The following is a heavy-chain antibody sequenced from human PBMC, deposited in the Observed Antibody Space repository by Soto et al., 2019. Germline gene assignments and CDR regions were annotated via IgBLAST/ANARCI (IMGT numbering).Heavy chain of an antibody. CDR1: GGTFSSYA. V-gene: IGHV1-69*13. J-gene: IGHJ6*02. CDR2: IVPIFGTA. D-gene: IGHD3-22*01. CDR3: ASIRYYYDSYYGMDV. Sequence: ASVKVSCKASGGTFSSYAISWVRQAPGQGLEWMGGIVPIFGTANYAQKFQGRVTITADESTSTAYMELSSLRSEDTAVYYCASIRYYYDSYYGMDVWGQGTTVTVSS.